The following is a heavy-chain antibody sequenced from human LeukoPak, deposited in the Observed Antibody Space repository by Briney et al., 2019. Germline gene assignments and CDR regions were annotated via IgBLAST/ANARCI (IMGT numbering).Heavy chain of an antibody. Sequence: ASVKVSCKASGGTFSSYAISWVRQAPGQGLEWMGGIIPIFGTANYAQKFQGRVTITADESTSTAYMELSSLRSEDTAVYYCARDLSEYSSSWYPTVGYWGQGTLVTVSS. D-gene: IGHD6-13*01. V-gene: IGHV1-69*13. J-gene: IGHJ4*02. CDR3: ARDLSEYSSSWYPTVGY. CDR2: IIPIFGTA. CDR1: GGTFSSYA.